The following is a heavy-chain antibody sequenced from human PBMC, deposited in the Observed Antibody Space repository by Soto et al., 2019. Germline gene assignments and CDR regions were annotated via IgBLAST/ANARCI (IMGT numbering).Heavy chain of an antibody. J-gene: IGHJ4*02. D-gene: IGHD3-3*01. CDR3: ARGGYGFLEWFEDY. Sequence: QVQLVQSGAEVKKPGASVKVSCKASGYTFTSYAMHWVRQAPGQRLEWMGWINAGNGNTKYSQKFQGRVTITRDTSASTAYMELSSMRSEDTAVYYCARGGYGFLEWFEDYWGQGTLVTVSS. CDR1: GYTFTSYA. V-gene: IGHV1-3*01. CDR2: INAGNGNT.